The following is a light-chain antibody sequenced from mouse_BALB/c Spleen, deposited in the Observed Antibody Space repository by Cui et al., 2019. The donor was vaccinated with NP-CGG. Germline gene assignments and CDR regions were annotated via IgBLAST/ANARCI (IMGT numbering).Light chain of an antibody. V-gene: IGLV1*01. CDR2: GTN. CDR1: TGAVTTSNY. Sequence: QPVVTQEFDLTTSLGNTVHLPCRQSTGAVTTSNYANWVQEKPNHLFTGLIGGTNNRAPGVPARFSGSLIGDKAALTITGAQTEDEAIYFCALWYSNHWVFGGGTKLTVL. CDR3: ALWYSNHWV. J-gene: IGLJ1*01.